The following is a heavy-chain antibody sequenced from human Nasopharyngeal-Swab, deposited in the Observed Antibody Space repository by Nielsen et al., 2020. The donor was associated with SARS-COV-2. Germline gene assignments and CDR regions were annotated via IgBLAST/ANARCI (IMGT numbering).Heavy chain of an antibody. J-gene: IGHJ4*02. Sequence: ASVKVSCKASGYTFTGYYMHWVRQAPGQGLEWMGWINPNSGGTNYAQKFQGRVTMTTDTSTSTAYMELRNLRSDDTAVYYCARAGWGLATVGTLDYWGQGTLVTVSS. CDR3: ARAGWGLATVGTLDY. CDR1: GYTFTGYY. CDR2: INPNSGGT. V-gene: IGHV1-2*02. D-gene: IGHD6-13*01.